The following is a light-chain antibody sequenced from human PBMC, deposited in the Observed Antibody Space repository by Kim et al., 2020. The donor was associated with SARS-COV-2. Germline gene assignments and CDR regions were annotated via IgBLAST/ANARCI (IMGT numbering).Light chain of an antibody. CDR1: RSNIGSNT. V-gene: IGLV1-44*01. J-gene: IGLJ2*01. CDR2: SNN. Sequence: QSVLTQPPSASGTPGQRVTVSCSGSRSNIGSNTVNWYQQLPGTAPKLLIYSNNQRPSGVPDRFSGSKSGTSASLAISGLQSEDEADYYCETWDDSLNGVVFGGGTQLTV. CDR3: ETWDDSLNGVV.